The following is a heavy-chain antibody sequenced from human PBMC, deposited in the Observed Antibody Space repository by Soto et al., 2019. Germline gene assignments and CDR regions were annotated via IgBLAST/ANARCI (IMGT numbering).Heavy chain of an antibody. CDR2: ISAYNGKT. V-gene: IGHV1-18*01. D-gene: IGHD3-9*01. J-gene: IGHJ4*02. CDR3: ARDRYYDILTGPDY. Sequence: ASVKVSCKASGYSFTTYGISWMRQAPGQGLEWMGWISAYNGKTNFAQNFQGRVTMTTDTSTSTAYMELRTLRSDDTAVYYCARDRYYDILTGPDYWGQGTLVTVSS. CDR1: GYSFTTYG.